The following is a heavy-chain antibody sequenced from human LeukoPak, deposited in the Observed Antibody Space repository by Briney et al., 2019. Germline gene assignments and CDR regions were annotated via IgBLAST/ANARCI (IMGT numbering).Heavy chain of an antibody. CDR2: IRSKANSYAT. CDR1: GFTFSGSA. V-gene: IGHV3-73*01. Sequence: GGSLRLSCAASGFTFSGSAMHWVRQASGKGLEWVGRIRSKANSYATAYAASVKGRFTISRDDSKNTAYLQMNSLKTEDTAVYYCTRHVNNTAILDYWGQGTLVTVSS. CDR3: TRHVNNTAILDY. D-gene: IGHD5-18*01. J-gene: IGHJ4*02.